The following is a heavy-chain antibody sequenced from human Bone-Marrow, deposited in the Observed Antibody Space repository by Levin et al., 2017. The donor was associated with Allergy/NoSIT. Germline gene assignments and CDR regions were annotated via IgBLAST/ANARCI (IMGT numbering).Heavy chain of an antibody. V-gene: IGHV1-69*04. CDR1: GGTFSSYA. CDR2: IIPILGIA. J-gene: IGHJ6*02. Sequence: ASVKVSCKASGGTFSSYAISWVRQAPGQGLEWMGRIIPILGIANYAQKFQGRVTITADKSTSTAYMELSSLRSEDTAVYYCAVFGVVVTAILPESYYYYGMDVWGQGTTVTVSS. CDR3: AVFGVVVTAILPESYYYYGMDV. D-gene: IGHD2-21*02.